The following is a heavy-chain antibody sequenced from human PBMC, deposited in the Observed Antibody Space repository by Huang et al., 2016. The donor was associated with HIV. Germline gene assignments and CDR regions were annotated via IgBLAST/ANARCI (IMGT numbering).Heavy chain of an antibody. CDR2: IKSDGSST. Sequence: EVQLVESGGGLVQPGGSLRLSCAASGFTFSSYWMHWVRQVPGKGLGLVSHIKSDGSSTSDADSVKGRFTISRDNAKNTLYLQMNSLRAEDTAVYYCARGSRQGKYCYGSGTAYWGQGTLVTVSS. V-gene: IGHV3-74*01. D-gene: IGHD3-10*01. J-gene: IGHJ4*02. CDR3: ARGSRQGKYCYGSGTAY. CDR1: GFTFSSYW.